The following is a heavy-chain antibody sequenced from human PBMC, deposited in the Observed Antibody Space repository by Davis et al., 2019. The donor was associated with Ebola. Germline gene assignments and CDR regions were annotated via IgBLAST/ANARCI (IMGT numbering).Heavy chain of an antibody. V-gene: IGHV3-7*01. Sequence: PGGSLRLSCAASGFTFSSYWMSWVRQAPGKGLEWVANIKQDGSEKYYVDSVKGRFTISRDNAKNSLYLQMNSLRAEDTAVYYCARVLSEVVVAATLYYYYGMDVWGQGTTVTVSS. D-gene: IGHD2-15*01. CDR2: IKQDGSEK. J-gene: IGHJ6*02. CDR1: GFTFSSYW. CDR3: ARVLSEVVVAATLYYYYGMDV.